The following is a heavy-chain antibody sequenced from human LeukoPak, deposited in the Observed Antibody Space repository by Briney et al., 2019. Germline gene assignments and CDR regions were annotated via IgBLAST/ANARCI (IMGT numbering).Heavy chain of an antibody. CDR1: GYTFTSYG. CDR3: ARVPGYCTNGVCYNPEARYYYGMDV. J-gene: IGHJ6*02. CDR2: ISAYNGNT. V-gene: IGHV1-18*01. Sequence: GASVKVSCKASGYTFTSYGISWVRQAPGQGLEWMGWISAYNGNTNYTQKLQGRATMTTDTSTSTAYMELRSLRSDDTAVYYCARVPGYCTNGVCYNPEARYYYGMDVWGQGTTVTVSS. D-gene: IGHD2-8*01.